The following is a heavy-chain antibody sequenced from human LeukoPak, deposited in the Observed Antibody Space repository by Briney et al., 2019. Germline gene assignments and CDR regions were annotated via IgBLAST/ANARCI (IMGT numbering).Heavy chain of an antibody. CDR2: IKQDGSET. J-gene: IGHJ4*02. CDR1: GFTFSDYW. V-gene: IGHV3-7*01. D-gene: IGHD1-26*01. Sequence: GGSLRLSCAASGFTFSDYWMTWVRQAPGKGLEWVAHIKQDGSETYYVDSVKGRFTVSRDNAKNSLYLQMNSLRVEDTAVYYCARDSSGIYYTRPHDYWGQGTLVTVSS. CDR3: ARDSSGIYYTRPHDY.